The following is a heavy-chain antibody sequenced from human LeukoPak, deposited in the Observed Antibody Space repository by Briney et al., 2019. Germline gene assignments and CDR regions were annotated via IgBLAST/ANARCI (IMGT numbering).Heavy chain of an antibody. Sequence: GRSLRLSCAASGFSFYDYGMHWVRQAPGKGLEWVAVISSDGSNKYYADSVRGRFTISRDNSKNTLYLQMSGLRAEDTAVYYCAKSSYDTSGHYYVGNWGQGTLVTDSS. J-gene: IGHJ4*02. CDR2: ISSDGSNK. V-gene: IGHV3-30*18. CDR3: AKSSYDTSGHYYVGN. CDR1: GFSFYDYG. D-gene: IGHD3-22*01.